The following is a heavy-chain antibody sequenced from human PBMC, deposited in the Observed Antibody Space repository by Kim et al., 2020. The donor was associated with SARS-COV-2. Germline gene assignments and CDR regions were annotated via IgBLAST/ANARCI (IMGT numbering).Heavy chain of an antibody. CDR3: ARADYDILTGFPAGGLDY. CDR2: IYYSGST. Sequence: SETLSLTCTVSGGSISSGGYYWSWIRQHPGKGLEWIGYIYYSGSTYYNPSLKSRVTISVDTSKNQFSLKLSSVTAADTAGYYCARADYDILTGFPAGGLDYRGQGSMVTVSS. CDR1: GGSISSGGYY. D-gene: IGHD3-9*01. J-gene: IGHJ4*02. V-gene: IGHV4-31*03.